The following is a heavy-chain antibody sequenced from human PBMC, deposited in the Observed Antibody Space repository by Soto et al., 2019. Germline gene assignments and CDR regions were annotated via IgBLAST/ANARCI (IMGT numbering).Heavy chain of an antibody. Sequence: KPSETLSLTCAVYGGSFSGYYWSWIRQPPGKGLEWIGEINHSGSTNYNPSLKSRVTISVDTSKNQFSLKLSSVTAADTAVYYCARGLPMTTVVKGGNGDYWGQGTLVTVSS. CDR3: ARGLPMTTVVKGGNGDY. CDR2: INHSGST. D-gene: IGHD4-17*01. CDR1: GGSFSGYY. J-gene: IGHJ4*02. V-gene: IGHV4-34*01.